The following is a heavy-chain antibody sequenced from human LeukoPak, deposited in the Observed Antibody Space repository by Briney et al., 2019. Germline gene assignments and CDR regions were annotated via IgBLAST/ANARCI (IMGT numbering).Heavy chain of an antibody. V-gene: IGHV4-34*01. Sequence: PSETLSLTCAVYGGSFSGYYWSWIRQPPGKGLEWIGEINHSGSTNYNPSLKSRVTISVDTSKNQFSLKLSSVTAADTAVYYCARADYFDYWGQGTLVTVSS. CDR2: INHSGST. CDR3: ARADYFDY. J-gene: IGHJ4*02. CDR1: GGSFSGYY.